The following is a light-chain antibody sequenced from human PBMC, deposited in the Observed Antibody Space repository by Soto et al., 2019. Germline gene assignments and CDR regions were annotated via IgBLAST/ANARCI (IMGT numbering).Light chain of an antibody. J-gene: IGKJ1*01. CDR3: QQYNNWPPDRT. Sequence: EIVMTQSPATLSVSPGERATLSCRASQSVGSNLAWYQQKPGQAPRLLIYGASTRATGIPARFSGSASRTEFTLTISSLQSEDFAIYFCQQYNNWPPDRTFGQGTKVEIK. CDR2: GAS. CDR1: QSVGSN. V-gene: IGKV3-15*01.